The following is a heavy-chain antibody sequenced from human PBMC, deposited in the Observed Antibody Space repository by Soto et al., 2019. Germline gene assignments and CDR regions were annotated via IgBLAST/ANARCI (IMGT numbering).Heavy chain of an antibody. Sequence: DVQLVASGGGLIQPGGSLRLSCAALGLTVRGKKYITWVRQAPGKGLEWVSALYDVDGTYYADSAKGRFTISRDNSNNIIYLQMNSLGPDDTAMYYCASWLEREHAYDILGLGTMVTVSS. V-gene: IGHV3-53*01. D-gene: IGHD1-1*01. CDR2: LYDVDGT. J-gene: IGHJ3*02. CDR1: GLTVRGKKY. CDR3: ASWLEREHAYDI.